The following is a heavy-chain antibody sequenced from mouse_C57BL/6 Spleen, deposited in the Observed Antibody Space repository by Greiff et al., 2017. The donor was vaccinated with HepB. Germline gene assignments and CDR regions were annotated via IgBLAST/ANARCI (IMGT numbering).Heavy chain of an antibody. J-gene: IGHJ3*01. CDR1: GYAFSSSW. Sequence: VQLQQSGPELVKPGASVKISCKASGYAFSSSWMTWVKQRPGKGLEWIGRIYPGDGDTNYNGKFKGKATLTADKSSSTAYMQLSSLTSEDSAVYFCANDDYAWFAYWGQGTLVTVSA. CDR3: ANDDYAWFAY. CDR2: IYPGDGDT. D-gene: IGHD2-4*01. V-gene: IGHV1-82*01.